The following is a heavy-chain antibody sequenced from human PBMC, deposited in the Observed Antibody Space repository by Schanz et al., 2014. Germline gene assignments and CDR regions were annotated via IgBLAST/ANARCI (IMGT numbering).Heavy chain of an antibody. CDR3: AKQIHYDILTVTRN. CDR2: IWYDENNK. D-gene: IGHD3-9*01. V-gene: IGHV3-33*06. CDR1: GFSLNTYG. J-gene: IGHJ4*02. Sequence: QAQLMESGGGVVQPGTSLILSCSVSGFSLNTYGIHWFRQPAGKGLEWVAVIWYDENNKYYADSVKGRFTISRDNSKNTLYLQMNSLRAEDTAVYYCAKQIHYDILTVTRNWGQGTLVTVSS.